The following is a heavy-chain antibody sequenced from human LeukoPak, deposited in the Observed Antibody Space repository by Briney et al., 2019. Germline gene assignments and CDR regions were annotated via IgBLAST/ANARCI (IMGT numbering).Heavy chain of an antibody. CDR3: ARDLLAVPEPSNYGMDV. Sequence: PGGSLRLSCAASGFTFSSYGMHWVRQAPGKGLEWVSYVSSSGTYTKYADPVKGRFTISRDNARNSLYLQMNSLRAEDTAVYYCARDLLAVPEPSNYGMDVWGQGTTVTVSS. V-gene: IGHV3-21*05. CDR1: GFTFSSYG. D-gene: IGHD1-14*01. J-gene: IGHJ6*02. CDR2: VSSSGTYT.